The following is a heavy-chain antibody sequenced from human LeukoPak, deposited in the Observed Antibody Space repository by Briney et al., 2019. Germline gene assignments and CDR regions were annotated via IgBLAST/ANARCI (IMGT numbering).Heavy chain of an antibody. CDR2: IWYDGSNK. Sequence: PGGSMRLSCAASGFIFSSYGMQWVRQAPGKGLEWVAVIWYDGSNKYYADSVKGRFTVSRDNSKNTLYLQMDSLRAEETAVYYCARFLTAGSGSHSDSWGPGTLVTVSS. CDR1: GFIFSSYG. V-gene: IGHV3-33*01. J-gene: IGHJ4*02. CDR3: ARFLTAGSGSHSDS. D-gene: IGHD3-10*01.